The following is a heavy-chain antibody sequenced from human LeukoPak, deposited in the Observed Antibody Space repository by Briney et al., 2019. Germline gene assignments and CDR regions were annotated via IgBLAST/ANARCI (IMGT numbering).Heavy chain of an antibody. CDR3: GHKNILGRRGWDY. J-gene: IGHJ4*02. CDR2: IDLDDDR. Sequence: SGPTLGKPSETLTLTCTFSGLSLSTSGMGVAWIRQPPGKALEWLALIDLDDDRRYSTSLKSRLTITKDTSKNQVVITMTNMDPVDTATYYCGHKNILGRRGWDYWGQGTLVTVSS. V-gene: IGHV2-5*02. D-gene: IGHD1-26*01. CDR1: GLSLSTSGMG.